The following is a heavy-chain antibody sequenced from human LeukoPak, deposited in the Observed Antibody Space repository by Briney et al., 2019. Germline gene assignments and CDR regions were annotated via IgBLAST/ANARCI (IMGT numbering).Heavy chain of an antibody. J-gene: IGHJ4*02. CDR2: ISTNSGNT. D-gene: IGHD3-16*01. CDR3: ARDVNYAFDY. V-gene: IGHV1-18*01. Sequence: ASVKVSCKPSGYSFTRNGISWVRQAPGQGLEWMGWISTNSGNTKYAQKFQDRVTLATDTSTSTAYMELRGLRSDDTAVYYCARDVNYAFDYWGQGTLVTVSS. CDR1: GYSFTRNG.